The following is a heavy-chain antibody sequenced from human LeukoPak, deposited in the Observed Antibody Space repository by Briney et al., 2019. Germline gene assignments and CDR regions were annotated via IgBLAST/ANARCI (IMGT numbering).Heavy chain of an antibody. CDR2: ISGSGDTT. V-gene: IGHV3-23*01. CDR1: GFTFRSYA. CDR3: AKVGARGCSSSTCFIY. J-gene: IGHJ4*02. D-gene: IGHD2-2*01. Sequence: PGGSLRLSCAASGFTFRSYAMSWVRQAPGKGLEWASAISGSGDTTYYADSVKGRFTISRDNSKNTLYLQMNSLRPEDTAVYYCAKVGARGCSSSTCFIYWGQGTLVTVSS.